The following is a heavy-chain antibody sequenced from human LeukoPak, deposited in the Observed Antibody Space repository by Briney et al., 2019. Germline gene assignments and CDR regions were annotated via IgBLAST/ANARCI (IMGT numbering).Heavy chain of an antibody. CDR3: ARGPPDRADI. CDR1: GASISSSY. V-gene: IGHV4-4*08. D-gene: IGHD3-16*02. J-gene: IGHJ3*02. CDR2: ISPSGTT. Sequence: SETLSLTCTVSGASISSSYWSWLRQPPGRGLEWIGYISPSGTTNYNTSLESRVTISRDTSKNQFSLKLTSVTAADTAVYSCARGPPDRADIWGQGTMVAVSS.